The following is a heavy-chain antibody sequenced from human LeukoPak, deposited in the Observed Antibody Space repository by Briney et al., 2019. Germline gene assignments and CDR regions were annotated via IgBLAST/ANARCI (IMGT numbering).Heavy chain of an antibody. V-gene: IGHV5-51*01. J-gene: IGHJ5*02. Sequence: GESLKTSCENSGYSFTTYWIGWVRQRPGTELEWVGAIYPDDSDTRYSPSFQGQVAISADRSIRTAYLKWNSLKASDTGMYYCARQRRASGTVYWFDPWGQGTLVTVSS. CDR3: ARQRRASGTVYWFDP. CDR2: IYPDDSDT. CDR1: GYSFTTYW. D-gene: IGHD3-10*01.